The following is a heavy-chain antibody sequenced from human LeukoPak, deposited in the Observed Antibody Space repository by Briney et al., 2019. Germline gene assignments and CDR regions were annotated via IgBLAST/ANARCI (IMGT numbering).Heavy chain of an antibody. J-gene: IGHJ3*02. CDR3: ARDYDFWRGLDPDAFDI. CDR2: IKQDGSEK. D-gene: IGHD3-3*01. Sequence: PGGSLRLSCAASGFTFTTYWMGWVRQAPGKGLEWVANIKQDGSEKYYVDSVKGRFTISRDNAKNSLYLQMNSLRAEDTAVYYCARDYDFWRGLDPDAFDIWGQGTMVTVSS. V-gene: IGHV3-7*01. CDR1: GFTFTTYW.